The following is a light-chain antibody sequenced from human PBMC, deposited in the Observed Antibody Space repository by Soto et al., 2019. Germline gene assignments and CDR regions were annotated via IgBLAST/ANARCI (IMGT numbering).Light chain of an antibody. CDR1: QSVSSSY. CDR3: QQYYNLLT. J-gene: IGKJ4*01. V-gene: IGKV3D-7*01. Sequence: PGERVTLSCRASQSVSSSYLTWYQQKPGQAPTLLIYGASTRATSIPARFSGSGSGTDFTLTISSLQPEDFAVYYCQQYYNLLTFGGGTKVEIK. CDR2: GAS.